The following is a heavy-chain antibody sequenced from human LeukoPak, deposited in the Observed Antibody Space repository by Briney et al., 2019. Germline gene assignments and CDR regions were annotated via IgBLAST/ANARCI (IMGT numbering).Heavy chain of an antibody. CDR3: ARSGSSGKVDY. CDR2: IYYSGST. D-gene: IGHD3-10*01. CDR1: GGSISSYY. Sequence: KPSETLSLTCTVSGGSISSYYWSWIRQPPGKGLEWIGYIYYSGSTNYNPSLKSRVTISVDTSKSQFSLKLSSVTAADTAVYYCARSGSSGKVDYWGQGTLVTVSS. V-gene: IGHV4-59*01. J-gene: IGHJ4*02.